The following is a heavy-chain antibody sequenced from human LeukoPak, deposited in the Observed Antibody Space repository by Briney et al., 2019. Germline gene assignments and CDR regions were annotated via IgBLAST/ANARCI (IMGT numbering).Heavy chain of an antibody. CDR2: IYTSGST. CDR3: ARNVRLGSGELSFAPFKNWFDP. J-gene: IGHJ5*02. CDR1: GGSISSYY. Sequence: SETLSLTCTVSGGSISSYYWSWIRQPAGKGLEWIGRIYTSGSTNYNPSLKSRVTMSVDTSKNQFSLQLNSVTPEDTAVYYCARNVRLGSGELSFAPFKNWFDPWGQGTLVTVSS. D-gene: IGHD3-16*02. V-gene: IGHV4-4*07.